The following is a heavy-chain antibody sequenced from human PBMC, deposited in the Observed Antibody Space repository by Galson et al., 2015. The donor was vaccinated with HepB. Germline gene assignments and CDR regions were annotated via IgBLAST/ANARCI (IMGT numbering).Heavy chain of an antibody. CDR3: ARNYGD. D-gene: IGHD4-17*01. Sequence: TLSLTCTVSGSSITSDGYYWSWIRQHPGKGLEWIGYVYHSGSTYYNPPLKSRVTISVDTSKNQFSLKLSSVTAADTAVYYCARNYGDWGQGTLVTVSS. V-gene: IGHV4-31*03. J-gene: IGHJ4*02. CDR2: VYHSGST. CDR1: GSSITSDGYY.